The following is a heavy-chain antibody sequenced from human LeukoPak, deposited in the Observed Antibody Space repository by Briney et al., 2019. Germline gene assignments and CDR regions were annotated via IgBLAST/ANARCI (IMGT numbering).Heavy chain of an antibody. CDR3: ARETGPSSGYYYQAFDI. J-gene: IGHJ3*02. CDR1: GFTFSDYY. Sequence: GGSLRLSCAASGFTFSDYYMSWIRQAPGKGLEWVSYISSSGSTIYYADSVKGRFTISRDNAKNSLYLQMNSLRAEGTAVYYCARETGPSSGYYYQAFDIWGQGTMVTVSS. V-gene: IGHV3-11*04. D-gene: IGHD3-22*01. CDR2: ISSSGSTI.